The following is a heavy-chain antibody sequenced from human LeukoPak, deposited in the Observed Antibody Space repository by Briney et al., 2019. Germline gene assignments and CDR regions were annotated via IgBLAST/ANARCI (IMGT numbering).Heavy chain of an antibody. CDR2: IYYSGST. J-gene: IGHJ4*02. CDR1: GGSISSGDYY. V-gene: IGHV4-30-4*01. Sequence: SETLSLTCTVSGGSISSGDYYWSWIRQPPGKGLEWIGYIYYSGSTYYNPSLKSRVTISVDTSKNQFSLKLSSVTAADTAVYYCARVIVVVTAIRWVDYWGQGTLVTVSS. D-gene: IGHD2-21*02. CDR3: ARVIVVVTAIRWVDY.